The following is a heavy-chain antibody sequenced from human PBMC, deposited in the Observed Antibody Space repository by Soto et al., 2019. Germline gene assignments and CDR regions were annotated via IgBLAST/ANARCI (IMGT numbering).Heavy chain of an antibody. CDR2: IYYSGST. CDR1: GGSISSYY. J-gene: IGHJ4*02. D-gene: IGHD3-9*01. V-gene: IGHV4-59*08. CDR3: ARAFLDWLSFSGNTEFDY. Sequence: SETLSLTCTVSGGSISSYYWSWIRQPPGKGLEWIGYIYYSGSTYYNPSLKSRVTISVDTSKNQFSLKLSSVTAADTAVYYCARAFLDWLSFSGNTEFDYWGQGTLVTVS.